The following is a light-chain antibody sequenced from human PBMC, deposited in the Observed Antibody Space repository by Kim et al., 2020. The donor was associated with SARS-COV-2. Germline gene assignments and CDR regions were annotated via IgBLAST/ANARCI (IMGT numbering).Light chain of an antibody. CDR2: AAS. V-gene: IGKV1-39*01. CDR3: QQTYTSLQIT. CDR1: QSISTH. Sequence: DIQMTQSPSSLSASVGDSVTITCRASQSISTHVHWYQQKPGKAPELLIYAASTLQDGVPSRFIGDGSGTYFTLTINGLQPEDFATYYCQQTYTSLQITFGQGIRLEIK. J-gene: IGKJ5*01.